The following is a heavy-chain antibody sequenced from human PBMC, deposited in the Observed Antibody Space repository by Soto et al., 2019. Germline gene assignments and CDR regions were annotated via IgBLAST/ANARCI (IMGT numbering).Heavy chain of an antibody. CDR2: IYYSGST. V-gene: IGHV4-59*01. CDR3: TQQRAAAGSPNWFDP. J-gene: IGHJ5*02. CDR1: GGSISSYY. D-gene: IGHD6-13*01. Sequence: SETLSLTCTVSGGSISSYYWSWIRQPPGKGLEWIGYIYYSGSTNYNPSLKSRVTISVDTSKNQFSLKLSSVTAADTAVYYCTQQRAAAGSPNWFDPWGQGTLVTVSS.